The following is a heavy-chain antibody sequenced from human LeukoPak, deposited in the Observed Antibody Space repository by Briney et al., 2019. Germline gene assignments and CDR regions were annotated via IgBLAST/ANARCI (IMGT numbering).Heavy chain of an antibody. D-gene: IGHD3/OR15-3a*01. CDR2: IISKTDGGTT. V-gene: IGHV3-15*01. CDR1: GFTFSNAW. Sequence: GGSLRLSCEASGFTFSNAWMNWVRQAPGKGLEWVGRIISKTDGGTTDYAASVKGRFIISRDDSRNTLYLQMNSLKTEDTAVYYCTTWTDLYDYWGQGTLVTVSS. J-gene: IGHJ4*02. CDR3: TTWTDLYDY.